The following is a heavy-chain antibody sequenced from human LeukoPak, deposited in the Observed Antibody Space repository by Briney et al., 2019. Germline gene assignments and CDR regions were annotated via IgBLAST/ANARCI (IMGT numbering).Heavy chain of an antibody. V-gene: IGHV1-18*04. CDR2: ISAYNGNT. Sequence: ASVKVSCKASGYTITSYGISWVRQAPGQGGEWMGWISAYNGNTNYAQNLQGRVTMTTDTSTSTAYMELRSLRSDDTAVYYCARTGLGIWYWNFDLWGRGTLVTVSS. CDR1: GYTITSYG. J-gene: IGHJ2*01. D-gene: IGHD7-27*01. CDR3: ARTGLGIWYWNFDL.